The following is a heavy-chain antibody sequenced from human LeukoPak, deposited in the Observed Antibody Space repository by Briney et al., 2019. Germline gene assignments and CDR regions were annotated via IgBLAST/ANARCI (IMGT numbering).Heavy chain of an antibody. CDR2: INPNSGDT. Sequence: ASVKVSCKASGYIFSGYYMHWVRQAPGQGLEWMGRINPNSGDTHFSQKFQGRVTMTRGTSISTAYMELRRLRSDDTALYYCASGRVTADYWGQGTLVTVSS. J-gene: IGHJ4*02. CDR3: ASGRVTADY. D-gene: IGHD3/OR15-3a*01. V-gene: IGHV1-2*06. CDR1: GYIFSGYY.